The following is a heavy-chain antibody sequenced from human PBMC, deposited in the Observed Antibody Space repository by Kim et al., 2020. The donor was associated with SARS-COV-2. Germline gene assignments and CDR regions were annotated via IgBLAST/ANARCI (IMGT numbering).Heavy chain of an antibody. CDR3: ARVGGDYENWFDP. CDR2: IYYSGST. D-gene: IGHD4-17*01. J-gene: IGHJ5*02. CDR1: GGSISSGDYY. Sequence: SETLSLTCTVSGGSISSGDYYWSWIRQPPGKGLEWIGYIYYSGSTYYNPSLKSRVTISVDTSKNQFSLKLSSVTAADTAVYYCARVGGDYENWFDPWGQGTLVTVSS. V-gene: IGHV4-30-4*01.